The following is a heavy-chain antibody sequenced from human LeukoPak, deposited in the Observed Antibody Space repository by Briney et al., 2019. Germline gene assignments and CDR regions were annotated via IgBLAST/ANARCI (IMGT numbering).Heavy chain of an antibody. D-gene: IGHD2-15*01. V-gene: IGHV3-23*01. J-gene: IGHJ5*02. CDR3: AKSSVVVVAWARGGWFDP. CDR2: ISGSGGST. CDR1: GFTFSSYA. Sequence: PGGSQRLSCAASGFTFSSYAMSWVRQAPGQGLEWVSAISGSGGSTYYADSVKGRFTISRDNSKNTLYLQMNSLRAEDTAVYYCAKSSVVVVAWARGGWFDPWGQGTLVTVSS.